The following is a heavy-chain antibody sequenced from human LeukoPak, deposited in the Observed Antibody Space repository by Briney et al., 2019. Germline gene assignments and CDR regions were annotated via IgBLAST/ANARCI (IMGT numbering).Heavy chain of an antibody. CDR3: GRVLYGSGTFTLYYNHYYMDV. J-gene: IGHJ6*03. V-gene: IGHV3-49*04. Sequence: PGGSLRLSCLGSEFTLGDYGLTWVRQAPGKGLEWVGFIRSKAYGGTTEYAASVKGRFTISRDDSKGVAYLQMSSLKGVDTAVYYCGRVLYGSGTFTLYYNHYYMDVWGKGTAVAISS. CDR1: EFTLGDYG. CDR2: IRSKAYGGTT. D-gene: IGHD3-10*01.